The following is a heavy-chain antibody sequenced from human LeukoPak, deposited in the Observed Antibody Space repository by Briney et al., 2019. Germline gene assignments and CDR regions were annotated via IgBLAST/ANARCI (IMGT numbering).Heavy chain of an antibody. J-gene: IGHJ6*03. CDR3: AKQGSMVKDMDV. V-gene: IGHV3-30*02. CDR1: GFSFSAYG. Sequence: GGSLRLSCTASGFSFSAYGMHWVRQAPGKGLEWVAFIRFDGSDKYYADSVKGRFTISRDNSKNTLYLQMNSLRAEDTAVYYCAKQGSMVKDMDVWGKGTTVTISS. D-gene: IGHD4/OR15-4a*01. CDR2: IRFDGSDK.